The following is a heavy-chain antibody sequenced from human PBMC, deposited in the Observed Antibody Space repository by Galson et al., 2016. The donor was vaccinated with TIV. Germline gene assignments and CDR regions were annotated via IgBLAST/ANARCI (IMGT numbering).Heavy chain of an antibody. CDR2: IKSKFDVVTT. CDR1: GFTFNNAW. D-gene: IGHD3-10*01. Sequence: SLRLSCAASGFTFNNAWFSWVRQAPGKGLEWVGLIKSKFDVVTTEYAAPVKGRFSISRDDAKDTVHLQMNSLKTEDTAVYFCATDRPGFGSGEFEFWGQGTLVTVPS. V-gene: IGHV3-15*01. J-gene: IGHJ4*02. CDR3: ATDRPGFGSGEFEF.